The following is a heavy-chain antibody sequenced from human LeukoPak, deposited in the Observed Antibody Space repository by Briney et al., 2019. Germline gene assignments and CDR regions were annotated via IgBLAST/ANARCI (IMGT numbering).Heavy chain of an antibody. Sequence: GGSLRLSCAASGFTFNSYGMSWVRQAPGKGLEGVSFISSSGGSTYYADSVKGRFTISRDNSKNTLYLQMKSLRAEDTAVYYCAKDSEVTAIVGYFDSWGQGTLVTVSS. CDR3: AKDSEVTAIVGYFDS. CDR2: ISSSGGST. D-gene: IGHD2-21*02. V-gene: IGHV3-23*01. J-gene: IGHJ4*02. CDR1: GFTFNSYG.